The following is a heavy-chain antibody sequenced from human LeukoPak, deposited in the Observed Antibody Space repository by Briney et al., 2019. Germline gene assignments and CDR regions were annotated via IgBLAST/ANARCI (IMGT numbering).Heavy chain of an antibody. J-gene: IGHJ3*02. V-gene: IGHV3-23*01. CDR2: ISGSGGST. CDR3: AKYSPSYSGPFDI. CDR1: GFTFRSYA. D-gene: IGHD4-11*01. Sequence: PGGSLRLSCSASGFTFRSYAMNWVRQAPGKGLEWVSAISGSGGSTYYADSVKGRFTISRDNSKSTLYLQMNSLRAEDTAVYYCAKYSPSYSGPFDIWGQGTIVTVSS.